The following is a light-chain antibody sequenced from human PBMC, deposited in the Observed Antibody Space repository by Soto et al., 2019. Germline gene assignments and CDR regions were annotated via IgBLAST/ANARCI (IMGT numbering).Light chain of an antibody. J-gene: IGKJ2*01. CDR2: AAS. CDR3: QRSWT. CDR1: QNISDS. V-gene: IGKV1-39*01. Sequence: DIQMTPSPSSLSASVGDRVTITCRASQNISDSLNWYQHKPGQAPKLLIYAASSLQSGVPSRFSGSGSETDFTLTISSLQPEDFASYFCQRSWTFGQGTKL.